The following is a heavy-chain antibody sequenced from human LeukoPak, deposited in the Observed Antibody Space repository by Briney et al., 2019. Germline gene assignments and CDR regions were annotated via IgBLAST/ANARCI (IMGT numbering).Heavy chain of an antibody. V-gene: IGHV3-21*01. D-gene: IGHD2-15*01. CDR3: ARVSATPPPCFDY. Sequence: GGSLRLSCAASGFTFSSYSMNWVRQAPGKGLEWVSSISSSSSYIYYADSVKGRFTISRDNAKNSLYLQMNSLRAEDTAVYYCARVSATPPPCFDYWGQGTLVTVSS. J-gene: IGHJ4*02. CDR1: GFTFSSYS. CDR2: ISSSSSYI.